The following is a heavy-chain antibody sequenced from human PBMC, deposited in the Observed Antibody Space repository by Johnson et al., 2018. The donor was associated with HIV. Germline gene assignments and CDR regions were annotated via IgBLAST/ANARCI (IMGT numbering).Heavy chain of an antibody. V-gene: IGHV3-23*04. CDR1: GFTFNDHA. D-gene: IGHD6-6*01. Sequence: VQLVESGGGLVQPGGSLRLSCATSGFTFNDHAMTWVRQAPGKGLEWVSGISGSGGSTYYADSVKGRFTISRDNSKNTLYLQMNSLRAEDTAVYYCAKQQLVPDDAFDIWGQGTMVNVSS. CDR3: AKQQLVPDDAFDI. CDR2: ISGSGGST. J-gene: IGHJ3*02.